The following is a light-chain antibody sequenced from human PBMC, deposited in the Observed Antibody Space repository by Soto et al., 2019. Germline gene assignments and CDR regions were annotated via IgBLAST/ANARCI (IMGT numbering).Light chain of an antibody. CDR1: SGYSNYK. Sequence: VLTQPPSASASLGASVTLTCTLSSGYSNYKVDWYQQRPGKGPRFVMRVGTGGIVGSKGDGIPDRFSVLGSGLNRYLTIKNIQEEDESDYHCGADHGSGSNFVLFGGGTKLTVL. J-gene: IGLJ2*01. V-gene: IGLV9-49*01. CDR2: VGTGGIVG. CDR3: GADHGSGSNFVL.